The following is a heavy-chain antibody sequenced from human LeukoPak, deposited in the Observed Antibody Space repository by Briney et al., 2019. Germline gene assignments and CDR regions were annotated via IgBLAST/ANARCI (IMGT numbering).Heavy chain of an antibody. CDR3: ARDLTS. Sequence: PSETLSLTCTVSGGSVSSGSYYWTWIRQPPGKGLEWIGYIYYRGSTFYNPSLKSRVTISVDTSKNQFSLELRSVTAADTAVYYCARDLTSWGQGTLVTVSS. J-gene: IGHJ4*02. CDR1: GGSVSSGSYY. D-gene: IGHD1-14*01. CDR2: IYYRGST. V-gene: IGHV4-61*01.